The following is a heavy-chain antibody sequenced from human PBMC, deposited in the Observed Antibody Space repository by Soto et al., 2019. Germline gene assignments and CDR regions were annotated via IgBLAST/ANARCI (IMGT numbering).Heavy chain of an antibody. J-gene: IGHJ4*02. V-gene: IGHV1-69*02. D-gene: IGHD2-2*02. CDR3: AMEYCNSTSCYRDY. CDR1: GGTFSSYT. Sequence: QVQLVQSGAEVKKPGSSVKVSCKASGGTFSSYTISWVRQAPGQGLEWMGRIIPILCIANYAQKCQVRSTITADKSTSTAYMELSSLRSEDTAVYYCAMEYCNSTSCYRDYWGQGTLVTVSS. CDR2: IIPILCIA.